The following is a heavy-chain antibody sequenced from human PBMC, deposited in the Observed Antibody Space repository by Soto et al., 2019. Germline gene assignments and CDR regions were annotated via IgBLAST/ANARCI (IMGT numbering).Heavy chain of an antibody. V-gene: IGHV4-34*01. Sequence: SETLSLTCAVYGGSFSGYYWSWIRQPPGKGLEWIGEINHSGSTNYSPSLKSRVTISVDTSKNQFSLKLSSVTAADTAVYYCASAISIAVASWGQGTLVTVSS. CDR3: ASAISIAVAS. J-gene: IGHJ4*02. CDR2: INHSGST. CDR1: GGSFSGYY. D-gene: IGHD6-19*01.